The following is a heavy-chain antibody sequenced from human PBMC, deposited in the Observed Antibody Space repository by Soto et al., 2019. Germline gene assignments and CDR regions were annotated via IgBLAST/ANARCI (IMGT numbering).Heavy chain of an antibody. CDR2: FDPEDGET. Sequence: ASVKVSCKVSGYTLTELSMHWVRQAPGKGLEWMGGFDPEDGETIYAQKFQGRVTMTEDTSTDTAYMELSSLRSEDTAVYYCGGVAAETYNWFDPWGQGTLVTVS. CDR1: GYTLTELS. V-gene: IGHV1-24*01. CDR3: GGVAAETYNWFDP. J-gene: IGHJ5*02. D-gene: IGHD2-15*01.